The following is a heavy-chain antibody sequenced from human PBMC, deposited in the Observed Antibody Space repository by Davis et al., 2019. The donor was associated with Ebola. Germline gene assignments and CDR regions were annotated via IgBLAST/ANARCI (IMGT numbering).Heavy chain of an antibody. Sequence: MPSETLSLTCSVSGGSTSSYYWSWIRQPPGKGLEWIGEINHSGSTNCNPSLKSRVTISVDTSKNQFSLKLSSVTAADTAVYYCARLGYCSSASCPFDYWGQGTLVTVSS. CDR2: INHSGST. D-gene: IGHD2-2*01. J-gene: IGHJ4*02. CDR3: ARLGYCSSASCPFDY. V-gene: IGHV4-34*01. CDR1: GGSTSSYY.